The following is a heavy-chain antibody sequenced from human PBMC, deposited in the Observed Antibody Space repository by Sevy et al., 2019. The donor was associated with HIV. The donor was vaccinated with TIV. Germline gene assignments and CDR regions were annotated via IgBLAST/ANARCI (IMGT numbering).Heavy chain of an antibody. CDR3: VSLFLSYRSGWSYFDY. J-gene: IGHJ4*02. D-gene: IGHD6-19*01. Sequence: GGSLRLSCEISGFTANEKSIIWFRQAPGKGLEWAQVIFSSGSTYYANSAKGRFTISSDNSKNTVYLQMNSVRAEDTAVYYCVSLFLSYRSGWSYFDYWGQGTLVTVSS. V-gene: IGHV3-66*02. CDR2: IFSSGST. CDR1: GFTANEKS.